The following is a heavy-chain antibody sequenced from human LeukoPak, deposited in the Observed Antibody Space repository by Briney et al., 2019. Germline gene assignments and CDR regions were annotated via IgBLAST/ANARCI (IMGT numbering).Heavy chain of an antibody. CDR1: GGSFSGYC. Sequence: PSETLSLTCAVYGGSFSGYCWSWIRQPPGKGLEWIGEINHSGSTNYNPSLKSRVTISVDTSKNQFSLKLSSVTAADAAVYYCARVVVVAAKNYYYYYGMDVWGQGTTVTVSS. CDR2: INHSGST. V-gene: IGHV4-34*01. D-gene: IGHD2-15*01. J-gene: IGHJ6*02. CDR3: ARVVVVAAKNYYYYYGMDV.